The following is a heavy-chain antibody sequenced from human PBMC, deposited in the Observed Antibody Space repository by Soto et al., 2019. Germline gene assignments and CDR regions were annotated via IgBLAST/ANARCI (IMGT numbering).Heavy chain of an antibody. D-gene: IGHD6-13*01. V-gene: IGHV4-59*01. Sequence: SETLSLTCTVSGGSISSYYWSWIRQPPGKGLEWIGYIYYSGSTNYNPSLKSRVTISVDTSKNQFSLKLSSVTAADTAVYYCARQKQDSSSWAHWFDPWGQGTLVTVSS. J-gene: IGHJ5*02. CDR2: IYYSGST. CDR1: GGSISSYY. CDR3: ARQKQDSSSWAHWFDP.